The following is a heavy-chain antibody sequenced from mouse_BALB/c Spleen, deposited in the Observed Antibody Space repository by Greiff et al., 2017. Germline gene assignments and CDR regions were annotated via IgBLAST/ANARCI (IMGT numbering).Heavy chain of an antibody. CDR1: GYTFTSYW. CDR3: ARNPFFYAMDY. CDR2: INPSTGYT. V-gene: IGHV1-7*01. J-gene: IGHJ4*01. Sequence: VKLMESGAELAKPGASVKMSCKASGYTFTSYWMHWVKQRPGQGLEWIGYINPSTGYTEYNQKFKDKATLTADKSSSTAYMQLSSLTSEDSAVYYCARNPFFYAMDYWGQGTSVTVSS.